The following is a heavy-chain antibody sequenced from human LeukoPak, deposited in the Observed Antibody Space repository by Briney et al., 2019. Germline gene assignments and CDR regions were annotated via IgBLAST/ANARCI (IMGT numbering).Heavy chain of an antibody. V-gene: IGHV1-18*04. Sequence: GASVKVSCKASGYTFTGYYMHWVRQAPGQGLEWMGWISAYNGNTNYAQKLQGRVTMTTDTSTSTAYMELRSLRSDDTAAYYCARDSSGWYGEGDCWGQGTLVTVSS. CDR3: ARDSSGWYGEGDC. D-gene: IGHD6-19*01. J-gene: IGHJ4*02. CDR1: GYTFTGYY. CDR2: ISAYNGNT.